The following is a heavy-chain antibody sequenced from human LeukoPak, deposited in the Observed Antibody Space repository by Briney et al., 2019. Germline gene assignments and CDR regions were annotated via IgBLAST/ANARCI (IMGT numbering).Heavy chain of an antibody. CDR2: ISGGGGYT. Sequence: PGGSLRLSCVASGFIFSIRAMIWVRQAPGKGLEWVSVISGGGGYTYYADSVKGRFTISRDNSKNTLYLQMNSLRAEDTAVYYCAKDRIVVVQPADAHDVWGQGTMVTVSS. CDR1: GFIFSIRA. D-gene: IGHD3-22*01. J-gene: IGHJ3*01. CDR3: AKDRIVVVQPADAHDV. V-gene: IGHV3-23*01.